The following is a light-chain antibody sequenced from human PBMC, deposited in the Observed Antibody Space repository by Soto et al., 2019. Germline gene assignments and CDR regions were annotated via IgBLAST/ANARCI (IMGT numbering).Light chain of an antibody. CDR2: AAS. V-gene: IGKV1-27*01. J-gene: IGKJ1*01. Sequence: DIPMTQSPSSLSASVGDRVTITCRASQGISNYLAWYQQKPGTVPKLLISAASTLQTGVPSRFSGGGSGTDFTLSISSLQPEDVATYYCQKYNSAPWTFGKGTKVDIK. CDR1: QGISNY. CDR3: QKYNSAPWT.